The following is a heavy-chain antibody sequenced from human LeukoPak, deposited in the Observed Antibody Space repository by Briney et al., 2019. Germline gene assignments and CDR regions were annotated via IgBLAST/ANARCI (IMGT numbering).Heavy chain of an antibody. CDR1: GFTFSTYA. D-gene: IGHD6-13*01. V-gene: IGHV3-23*01. CDR3: AKDWGPIAAGTFDY. CDR2: ISRGGDIT. J-gene: IGHJ4*02. Sequence: HPGGSLRLSCAASGFTFSTYAMSWVRQAPGRGLEWVSAISRGGDITYYADSVKGRFTISRDNSKNTLYLQMNSLRAEDTAVYYCAKDWGPIAAGTFDYWGQGTLVTVSS.